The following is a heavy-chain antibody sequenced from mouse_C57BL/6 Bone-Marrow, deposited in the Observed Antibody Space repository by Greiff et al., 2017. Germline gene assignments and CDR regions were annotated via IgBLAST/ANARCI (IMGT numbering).Heavy chain of an antibody. J-gene: IGHJ4*01. V-gene: IGHV1-39*01. D-gene: IGHD2-1*01. CDR1: GYSFTDYN. CDR2: INPNYGTT. Sequence: VQLQQPGPELVKPGASVKISCKASGYSFTDYNMNWVKQSNGKSLEWIGVINPNYGTTSYNQKFKGKATLTVDPSSSTAYMQLNSLTSENSAVYSCSKLPRYYYAMDYWGQGTSVTGSS. CDR3: SKLPRYYYAMDY.